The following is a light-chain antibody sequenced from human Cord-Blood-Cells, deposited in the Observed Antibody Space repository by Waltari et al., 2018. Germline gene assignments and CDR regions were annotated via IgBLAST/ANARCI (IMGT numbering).Light chain of an antibody. CDR3: CSYAGSSTLV. CDR2: EGS. CDR1: RSDVGSYNL. V-gene: IGLV2-23*01. J-gene: IGLJ2*01. Sequence: QSALTQPASVSGSPGQSITISCTGTRSDVGSYNLVSWYHQHPGKAPKLMIYEGSKRPSGVSKRFSGSKAGNTASLTISGLQAEDEADYYCCSYAGSSTLVFGGGTKLTVL.